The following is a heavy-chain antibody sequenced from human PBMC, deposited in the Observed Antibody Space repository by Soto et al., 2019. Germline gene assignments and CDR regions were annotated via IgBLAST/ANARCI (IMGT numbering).Heavy chain of an antibody. D-gene: IGHD5-18*01. CDR2: IYYSGST. J-gene: IGHJ4*02. Sequence: SETLSLTCTVSGGSISSYYWSWIRQPPGKGLEWIGYIYYSGSTNYNPSLKSRVTISVDTSKNQFSLKLSSVTAADTAVYYCARVHRVDTAMVFYFDYWGQGTLVT. CDR1: GGSISSYY. V-gene: IGHV4-59*01. CDR3: ARVHRVDTAMVFYFDY.